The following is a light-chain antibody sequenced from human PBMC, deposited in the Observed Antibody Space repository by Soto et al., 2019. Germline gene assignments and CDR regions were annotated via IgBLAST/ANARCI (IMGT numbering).Light chain of an antibody. CDR1: QNVSSF. J-gene: IGKJ4*01. CDR2: DAS. Sequence: TQSPASLSASVGERVTLTCRASQNVSSFFAWYQQKPGQAPRLLIYDASTRATGVPPRFSGSGSGTEFTLTISSLQPEDSAVYYCHQHSSCPLTFGRGTKVDIK. CDR3: HQHSSCPLT. V-gene: IGKV3-11*01.